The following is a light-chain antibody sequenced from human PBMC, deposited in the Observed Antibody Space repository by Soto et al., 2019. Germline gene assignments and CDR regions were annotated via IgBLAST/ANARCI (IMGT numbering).Light chain of an antibody. V-gene: IGKV3-15*01. Sequence: EIVMTQSPATLSVSPGERATLSCRASQSVSNNLAWYQQTPGQAPRLLIYGASTRATGIPARFSGSGSGTEFTLTISSMQSEDFAVYYCQQYNDLPRTFGQGTKVEIK. CDR3: QQYNDLPRT. J-gene: IGKJ1*01. CDR1: QSVSNN. CDR2: GAS.